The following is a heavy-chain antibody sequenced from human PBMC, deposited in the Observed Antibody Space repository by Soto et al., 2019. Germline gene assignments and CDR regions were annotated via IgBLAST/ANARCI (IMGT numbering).Heavy chain of an antibody. CDR1: GGSFSGHY. CDR3: ARGISMIVEVQRDAPDKYYFDS. Sequence: QVQLQQWGAGLLKPSKTLSLTCAVYGGSFSGHYWSWIRQPPGKGLEWIGEINHSGSTNSNPSLKSRVTISVDTSKNQFSLKLSSVTAADTAVYYCARGISMIVEVQRDAPDKYYFDSWGQGTLVTASS. V-gene: IGHV4-34*01. CDR2: INHSGST. D-gene: IGHD3-22*01. J-gene: IGHJ4*02.